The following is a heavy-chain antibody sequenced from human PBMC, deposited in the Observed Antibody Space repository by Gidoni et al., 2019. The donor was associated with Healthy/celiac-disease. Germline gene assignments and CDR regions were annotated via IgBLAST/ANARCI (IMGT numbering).Heavy chain of an antibody. Sequence: VQPVESGGGLFRPGVSLSLSCAASGFPFSSHCMNWVRQAPGKGLEWVASISSSSIYRYYADSVKGRFTISRDNAKNSLYLQMNSLRAEDTAVYYCARDRDGYNSDWYFDLWGRGTLVTVSS. V-gene: IGHV3-21*01. J-gene: IGHJ2*01. CDR3: ARDRDGYNSDWYFDL. CDR1: GFPFSSHC. D-gene: IGHD5-12*01. CDR2: ISSSSIYR.